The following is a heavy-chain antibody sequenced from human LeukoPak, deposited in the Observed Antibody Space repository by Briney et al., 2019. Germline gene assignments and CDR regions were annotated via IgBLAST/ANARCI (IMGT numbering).Heavy chain of an antibody. D-gene: IGHD6-6*01. CDR1: GFTFSSYA. Sequence: QPGGSLRLSCAASGFTFSSYAMHWVRQAPDKGLEWVAVISYDGSNKYYADSVKGRFTISRDNSKNTLYLQMNSLRAEDTAVYYCARGPIAARPYYYYGLDVWGQGTTVTVSS. V-gene: IGHV3-30-3*01. CDR3: ARGPIAARPYYYYGLDV. CDR2: ISYDGSNK. J-gene: IGHJ6*02.